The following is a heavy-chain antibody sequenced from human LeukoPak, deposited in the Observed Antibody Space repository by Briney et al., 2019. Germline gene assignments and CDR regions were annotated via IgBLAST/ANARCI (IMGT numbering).Heavy chain of an antibody. CDR2: ISAYNGNT. D-gene: IGHD2-2*01. CDR3: ARVVIVVVAAAGTYYFES. CDR1: GYTFTSYG. J-gene: IGHJ4*02. Sequence: ASVKVSCKASGYTFTSYGISWVRQAPGQGLEWMGWISAYNGNTNYAQKLQGRVTMTTDTSTSTAYMELRSLRSDDTALNYCARVVIVVVAAAGTYYFESWGQGTLVTVSS. V-gene: IGHV1-18*01.